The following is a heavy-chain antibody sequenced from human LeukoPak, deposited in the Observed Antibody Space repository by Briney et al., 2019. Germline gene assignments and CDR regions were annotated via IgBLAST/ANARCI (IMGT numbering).Heavy chain of an antibody. Sequence: GESLKISCKGSGYSFTSYWIAWVRQMPGKGLEWMGIIYPDGSDTRYSPSFQGQVSISADKSINTAYLQWSSLKAADTAMYYCARRLISTDGSFDYWGQGTLVTVSS. V-gene: IGHV5-51*01. CDR3: ARRLISTDGSFDY. J-gene: IGHJ4*02. CDR1: GYSFTSYW. CDR2: IYPDGSDT. D-gene: IGHD2-21*01.